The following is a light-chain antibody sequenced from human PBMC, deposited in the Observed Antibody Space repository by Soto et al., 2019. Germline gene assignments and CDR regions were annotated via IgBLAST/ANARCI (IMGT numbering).Light chain of an antibody. V-gene: IGKV1-9*01. CDR2: AAS. J-gene: IGKJ2*01. CDR1: QAIRDY. CDR3: HQYDKWPPSNT. Sequence: IQLTQSPSSLSASVGDRVTITCRASQAIRDYLAWYQQKPGKAPKLLIYAASILEIGVPSRFSGSGSGTDFTLTISSLQPEDFATYYCHQYDKWPPSNTFGQGTKLEIK.